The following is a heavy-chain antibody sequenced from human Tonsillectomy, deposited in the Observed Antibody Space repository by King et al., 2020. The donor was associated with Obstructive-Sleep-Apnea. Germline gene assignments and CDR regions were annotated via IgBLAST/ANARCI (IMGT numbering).Heavy chain of an antibody. Sequence: VQLVESGGGLVQPGGSLRLSCAASGFTFSNYWMNWVRQAPGKGLEWEANIKQDGSEKYYVDSVKGRFTISRDNAKNSLYLQMNSLRAEDTAVYYCARDFYFDSSGLFEYWGQGTLVTVSS. D-gene: IGHD3-22*01. CDR2: IKQDGSEK. CDR1: GFTFSNYW. CDR3: ARDFYFDSSGLFEY. V-gene: IGHV3-7*01. J-gene: IGHJ4*02.